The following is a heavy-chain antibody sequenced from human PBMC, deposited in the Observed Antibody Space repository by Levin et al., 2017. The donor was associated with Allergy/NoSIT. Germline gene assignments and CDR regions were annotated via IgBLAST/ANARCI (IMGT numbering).Heavy chain of an antibody. V-gene: IGHV4-30-4*01. J-gene: IGHJ4*02. D-gene: IGHD6-13*01. CDR2: IYYSGST. Sequence: SETLSLTCTVSGGSISSGDYYWSWIRQPPGKGLEWIGYIYYSGSTYYNPSLKSRVTISVDTSKNQFSLKLSSVTAADTAVYYCARENSHIAAAVYYFDYWGQGTLVTVSS. CDR1: GGSISSGDYY. CDR3: ARENSHIAAAVYYFDY.